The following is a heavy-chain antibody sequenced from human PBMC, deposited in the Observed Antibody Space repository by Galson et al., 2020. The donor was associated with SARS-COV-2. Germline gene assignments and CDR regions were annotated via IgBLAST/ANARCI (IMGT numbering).Heavy chain of an antibody. CDR3: ARWYSSSPDYYYYMDV. D-gene: IGHD6-6*01. CDR2: IIPIFGTA. CDR1: GGTFSSYA. J-gene: IGHJ6*03. V-gene: IGHV1-69*13. Sequence: SVKVSCKASGGTFSSYAISWVRQAPGQGLEWMGGIIPIFGTANYAQKFQGRVTITADESTSTAYMELSSLRSEDTAVYYCARWYSSSPDYYYYMDVWGKGTTVTVSS.